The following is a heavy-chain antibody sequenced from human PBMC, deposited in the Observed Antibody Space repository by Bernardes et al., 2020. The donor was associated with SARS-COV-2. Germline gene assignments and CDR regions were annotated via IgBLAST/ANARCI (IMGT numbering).Heavy chain of an antibody. CDR3: ARILLDYYGSGEYYYGMDV. CDR2: IDWDDDK. CDR1: GFSLSTSGMC. J-gene: IGHJ6*02. V-gene: IGHV2-70*11. Sequence: PTLVKLTQTLTLTCTFSGFSLSTSGMCVSWIRQPPGKALEWLARIDWDDDKYYSTSLKTRLTISKDTSKNQVVLTMTNMDPVDTATYYCARILLDYYGSGEYYYGMDVWGQGTTVTVSS. D-gene: IGHD3-10*01.